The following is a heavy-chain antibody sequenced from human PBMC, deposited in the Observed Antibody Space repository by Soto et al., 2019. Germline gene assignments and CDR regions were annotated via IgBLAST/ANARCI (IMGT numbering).Heavy chain of an antibody. CDR3: ARVPVVVVAATGNYFDY. Sequence: GGSLRLSCAASGFTFSSYWMSWVRQAPGKGLEWVANIKQDGSEKYYVDSVKGRFTISRDNAKNSLYLQMNSLRAEDTAVYYCARVPVVVVAATGNYFDYWGQGTLVTVSS. CDR1: GFTFSSYW. V-gene: IGHV3-7*05. CDR2: IKQDGSEK. J-gene: IGHJ4*02. D-gene: IGHD2-15*01.